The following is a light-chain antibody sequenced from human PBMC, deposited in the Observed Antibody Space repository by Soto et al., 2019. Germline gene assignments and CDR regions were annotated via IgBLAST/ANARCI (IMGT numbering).Light chain of an antibody. Sequence: DIQMTQSPSSLSASVGDRATITCRASQSISSYLNWYQQKPGKAPKLLIYAASSLQSGVPSRFSGSGSGTDFTLTISSLQPEDFATYYCQQSYSTLFTFGPGTKVDIK. V-gene: IGKV1-39*01. CDR3: QQSYSTLFT. CDR1: QSISSY. J-gene: IGKJ3*01. CDR2: AAS.